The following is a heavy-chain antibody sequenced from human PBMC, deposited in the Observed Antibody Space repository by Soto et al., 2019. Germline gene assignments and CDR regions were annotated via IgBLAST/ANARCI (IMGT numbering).Heavy chain of an antibody. Sequence: ASVKVTFKASGYTFTSYGISWVRQAPGQGLEWMGWISAYNGNTNYAQKLQGRVTMTTDTSTSTAYMELRSLRSDDTAVYYCARHYYDSSGYYYFDYWGQGTLVTVSS. V-gene: IGHV1-18*04. CDR1: GYTFTSYG. J-gene: IGHJ4*02. CDR2: ISAYNGNT. D-gene: IGHD3-22*01. CDR3: ARHYYDSSGYYYFDY.